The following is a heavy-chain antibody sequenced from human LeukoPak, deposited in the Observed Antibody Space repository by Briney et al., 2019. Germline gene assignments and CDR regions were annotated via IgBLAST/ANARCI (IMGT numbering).Heavy chain of an antibody. CDR3: AKDYLQWLAIDY. Sequence: GGSLRLSCAASGFTFSSYGMHWVRQAPGKGLEWVAVISYDGSNKYYADSVKGRFTISRDNSKNTLYLQMNSLRAEDTAVYYWAKDYLQWLAIDYWGQGTLVTVSS. J-gene: IGHJ4*02. CDR2: ISYDGSNK. D-gene: IGHD6-19*01. V-gene: IGHV3-30*18. CDR1: GFTFSSYG.